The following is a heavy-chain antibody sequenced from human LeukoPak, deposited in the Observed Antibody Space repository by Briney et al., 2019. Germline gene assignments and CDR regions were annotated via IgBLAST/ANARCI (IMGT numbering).Heavy chain of an antibody. Sequence: PGGSLRLSCAASGFTFDDYAMHWVRQAPGKGLGWVSLISWDGGSTYYADSVKGRFTISRDNSKNSLYLQMNSLRAEDTALYYCAKDRYDSSGYYFDYWGQGTLVTVSS. D-gene: IGHD3-22*01. CDR1: GFTFDDYA. CDR3: AKDRYDSSGYYFDY. V-gene: IGHV3-43D*04. J-gene: IGHJ4*02. CDR2: ISWDGGST.